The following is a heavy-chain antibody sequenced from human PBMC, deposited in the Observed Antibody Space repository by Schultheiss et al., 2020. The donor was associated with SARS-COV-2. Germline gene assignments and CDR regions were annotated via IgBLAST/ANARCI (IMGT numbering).Heavy chain of an antibody. CDR1: GFTFSSYA. CDR3: ARSKYQLRVRGPFDY. J-gene: IGHJ4*02. Sequence: GGSLRLSCAASGFTFSSYAMHWVRQAPGKGLEWVAVISYDGSNKYYADSVKGRFTISGDNAKNSLYLQMNSLRAEDTAVYYCARSKYQLRVRGPFDYWGQGTLVTVSS. V-gene: IGHV3-30*07. D-gene: IGHD2-2*01. CDR2: ISYDGSNK.